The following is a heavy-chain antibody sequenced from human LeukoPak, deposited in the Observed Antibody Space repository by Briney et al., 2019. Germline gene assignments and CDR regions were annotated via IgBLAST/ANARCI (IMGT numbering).Heavy chain of an antibody. CDR2: IWYDGSNK. J-gene: IGHJ1*01. D-gene: IGHD3-22*01. CDR1: GFTFSNYG. Sequence: GRSLRLPCAASGFTFSNYGMHWVRQAPGKGLEWVAVIWYDGSNKYYADSVKGRFTISRDNPKNTLDLQMNSLRAEDTAVYYCAKDRQIVVVISEYFQHWGQGTLVTVSS. V-gene: IGHV3-33*06. CDR3: AKDRQIVVVISEYFQH.